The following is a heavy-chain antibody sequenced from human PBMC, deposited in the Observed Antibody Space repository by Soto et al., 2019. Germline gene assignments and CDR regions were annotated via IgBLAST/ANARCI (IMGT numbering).Heavy chain of an antibody. CDR3: ARDRGVRGVMYV. CDR2: IYHSGST. D-gene: IGHD3-10*01. V-gene: IGHV4-4*02. J-gene: IGHJ6*04. Sequence: RQPPGKGLEWIGEIYHSGSTNYNPSLKSRVTISVDKSKNQFSLKLSSVTAVVTAVYYCARDRGVRGVMYVWGKGTTLTVSS.